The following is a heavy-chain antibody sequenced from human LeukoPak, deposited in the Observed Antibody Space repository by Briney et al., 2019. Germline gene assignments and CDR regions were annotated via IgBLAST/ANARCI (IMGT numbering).Heavy chain of an antibody. Sequence: SETLSLTCTVSGGSISSGDYYWRWIRQPPGKGLEWIGYIYYSGSTYYNPSLKSRVTISVDTSKNQFSLKLSSVTAADTAVYYYARGPWLTLQNSGSYDYWGQGTLVTVSS. D-gene: IGHD1-26*01. V-gene: IGHV4-30-4*01. CDR3: ARGPWLTLQNSGSYDY. CDR2: IYYSGST. J-gene: IGHJ4*02. CDR1: GGSISSGDYY.